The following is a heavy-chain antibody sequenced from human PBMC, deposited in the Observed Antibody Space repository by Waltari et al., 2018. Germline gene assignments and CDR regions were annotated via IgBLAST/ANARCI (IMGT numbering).Heavy chain of an antibody. D-gene: IGHD4-17*01. CDR2: ISSSSSYI. V-gene: IGHV3-21*01. CDR3: ARLDYGNYYYYYYMDV. J-gene: IGHJ6*03. Sequence: EVQLVESGGGLVKPGGSLRLSCAASGFTFSSYSMNWVRQAPGKGLEWVSSISSSSSYIYYAESVKGRFTIARDNAKNSLYLQMNSLRAEDTAVYYCARLDYGNYYYYYYMDVWGKGTTVTVSS. CDR1: GFTFSSYS.